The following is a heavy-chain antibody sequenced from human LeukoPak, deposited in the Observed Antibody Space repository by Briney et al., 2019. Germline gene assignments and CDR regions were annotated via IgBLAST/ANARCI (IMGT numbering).Heavy chain of an antibody. D-gene: IGHD5-18*01. V-gene: IGHV4-34*01. J-gene: IGHJ4*02. CDR1: GGSFSGYY. Sequence: SETLSLTCAVYGGSFSGYYWSWIRQPPGKGLEWIGEINHSGSTNYNPSLKSRVTISVDTSKNQFSLKLSSVTAADTAVYYCARLTRGYSYGQNVYWGQGTLVTVSS. CDR2: INHSGST. CDR3: ARLTRGYSYGQNVY.